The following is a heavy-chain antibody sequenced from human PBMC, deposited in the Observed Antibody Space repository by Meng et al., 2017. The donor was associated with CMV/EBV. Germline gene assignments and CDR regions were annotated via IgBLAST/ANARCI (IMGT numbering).Heavy chain of an antibody. CDR3: ARRKLVGYCTNGVCPGWFDP. J-gene: IGHJ5*02. V-gene: IGHV1-69*05. CDR2: IIPIFGTA. Sequence: SVKVSCKASGGTFSSYAISWVRQAPGQGLEWMGGIIPIFGTANYAQKFQGRVTITTDEPTSTAYMELSSLRSEDTAVYYCARRKLVGYCTNGVCPGWFDPWGQGTLVTVSS. CDR1: GGTFSSYA. D-gene: IGHD2-8*01.